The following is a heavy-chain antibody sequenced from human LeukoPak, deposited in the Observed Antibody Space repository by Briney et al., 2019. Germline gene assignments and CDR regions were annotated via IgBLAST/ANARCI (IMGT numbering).Heavy chain of an antibody. V-gene: IGHV3-23*01. CDR2: ISGSGAGT. Sequence: GGSLRLSCAASGFTFSSYSMNWVRQAPGQGLEWVSAISGSGAGTYYADSVKGRFTISRDNSKNTLYLQMNSLRAEDTAVYYCAKDKDIAVAGTSDYWGQGTLVTVSS. D-gene: IGHD6-19*01. CDR1: GFTFSSYS. CDR3: AKDKDIAVAGTSDY. J-gene: IGHJ4*02.